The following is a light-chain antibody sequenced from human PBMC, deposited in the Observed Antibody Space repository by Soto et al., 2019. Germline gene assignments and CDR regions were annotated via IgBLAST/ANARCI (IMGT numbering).Light chain of an antibody. Sequence: QSVLTQPASVSGSPGQSITISCTGTSSDIGGYNYVSWYQQHPGKAPKLIIYDVSNRPSGVSNRFSGSKSGNTASLTISGLQAEDEADYYCSSYTSSSTGVFGGGTKLTVL. CDR2: DVS. J-gene: IGLJ3*02. CDR1: SSDIGGYNY. CDR3: SSYTSSSTGV. V-gene: IGLV2-14*01.